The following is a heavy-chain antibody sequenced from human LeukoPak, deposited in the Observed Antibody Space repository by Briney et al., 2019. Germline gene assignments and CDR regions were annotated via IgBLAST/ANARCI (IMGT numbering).Heavy chain of an antibody. D-gene: IGHD1-26*01. J-gene: IGHJ4*02. V-gene: IGHV3-74*01. CDR1: GFTFSSYW. CDR2: INSDGSST. CDR3: ARDRGSYPYYFDD. Sequence: GGSLRLSCAASGFTFSSYWMHWVRQAPGKGLVWISRINSDGSSTGYADSVKGRFTISRDSAENTLYLQMSSLRAEDTAVYYCARDRGSYPYYFDDWGQGTLVTVSS.